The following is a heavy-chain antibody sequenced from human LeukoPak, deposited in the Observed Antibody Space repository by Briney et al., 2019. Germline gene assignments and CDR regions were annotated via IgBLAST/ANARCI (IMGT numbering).Heavy chain of an antibody. CDR2: IGTAGDT. J-gene: IGHJ6*03. D-gene: IGHD6-13*01. Sequence: GGSLRLSCAASGFTFSSYDMHWARRATGKGLEWVSAIGTAGDTYYPGSVKGRFTISRENAKNSLYLQMNSLRVEDTAVYYCVRDPSYGSSWYYYMDVWGKGTTVTVSS. CDR1: GFTFSSYD. CDR3: VRDPSYGSSWYYYMDV. V-gene: IGHV3-13*01.